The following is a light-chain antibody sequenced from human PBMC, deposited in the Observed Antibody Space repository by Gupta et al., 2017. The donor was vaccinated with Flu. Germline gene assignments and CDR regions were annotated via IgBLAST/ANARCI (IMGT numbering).Light chain of an antibody. CDR1: KNIFTW. CDR3: QQYHGSWT. V-gene: IGKV1-5*03. Sequence: DIQMTQSPSSLSASIGDRVTITCRASKNIFTWLAWYQRKPGKVPKLLIYKASGLKSGVPSRFSGSGSGTEFTLTISSLQPDDSATYYCQQYHGSWTSGQGTKVEIQ. J-gene: IGKJ1*01. CDR2: KAS.